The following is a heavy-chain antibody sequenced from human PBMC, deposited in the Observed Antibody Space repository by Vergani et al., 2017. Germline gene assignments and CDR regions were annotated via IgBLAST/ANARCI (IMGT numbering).Heavy chain of an antibody. D-gene: IGHD4-11*01. CDR2: MSYDGSNK. Sequence: QVQLVESGGGVVQPGRSLRLSCAASGFTFRTYGMHWVRQAPGKGLEWVAVMSYDGSNKYYADSVKGRFTISRDNSKNTLYLQMNSLRDEDTAVYNCAKTSKGSSNYMDVWGKGTTVTVSS. CDR1: GFTFRTYG. J-gene: IGHJ6*03. CDR3: AKTSKGSSNYMDV. V-gene: IGHV3-30*18.